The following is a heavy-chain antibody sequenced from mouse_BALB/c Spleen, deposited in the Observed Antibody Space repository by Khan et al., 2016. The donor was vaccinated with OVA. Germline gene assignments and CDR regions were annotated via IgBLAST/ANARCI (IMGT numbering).Heavy chain of an antibody. D-gene: IGHD1-1*01. V-gene: IGHV1-7*01. CDR2: IDPTTGYT. CDR3: ARRGRYCIFAY. Sequence: QIQLQQSGAELAKPGASMKMSCKASGYTFTTYWMHWVKQRPGQGLEWIGYIDPTTGYTEYNQKFKDRATLTTDKSSSTAYMQLSSLTSEDSAVYACARRGRYCIFAYWGQGTLVTVSA. J-gene: IGHJ3*01. CDR1: GYTFTTYW.